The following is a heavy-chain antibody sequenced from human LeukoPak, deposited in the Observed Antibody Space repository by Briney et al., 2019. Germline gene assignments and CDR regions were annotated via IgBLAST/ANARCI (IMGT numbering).Heavy chain of an antibody. V-gene: IGHV3-21*01. CDR3: SSEYGMDV. CDR1: GFTFSNSD. J-gene: IGHJ6*02. CDR2: ITTTSSYI. Sequence: GGSLSLSCATSGFTFSNSDMNWVRQAPGKGLEWVSSITTTSSYIYYADSVRGRFTISRDNAKNSLYLHMDSLRAEDTAVYYCSSEYGMDVWGQGTTVTVSS.